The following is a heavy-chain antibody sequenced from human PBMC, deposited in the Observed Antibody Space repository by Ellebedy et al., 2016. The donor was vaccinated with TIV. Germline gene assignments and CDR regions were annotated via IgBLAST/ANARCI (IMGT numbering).Heavy chain of an antibody. Sequence: MPSETLSLTCTVSGDSISDYYWSWLRQSPGKGLEWIGYACYTGTTNYNPSLKSRVTISMDVSHNKFSLEITSVSAVDTALYYCARFRIRAGHFDWSAFDFWGQGSLVTVAT. V-gene: IGHV4-59*01. CDR1: GDSISDYY. J-gene: IGHJ4*02. D-gene: IGHD3-9*01. CDR3: ARFRIRAGHFDWSAFDF. CDR2: ACYTGTT.